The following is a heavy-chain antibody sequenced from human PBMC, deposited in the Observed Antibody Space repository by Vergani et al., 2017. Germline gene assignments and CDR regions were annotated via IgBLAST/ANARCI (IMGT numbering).Heavy chain of an antibody. CDR3: ARYPPYGDYLDY. V-gene: IGHV4-59*01. CDR2: IYYSGST. Sequence: QVQLQESGPGLVKPSETLSLTCTVSGGSISSYYWSWIRQPPGKGLEWIGYIYYSGSTNYNPSLKSRVTISVDTSKNQFSLKLSSVTAADTAVYYCARYPPYGDYLDYWGQGTLVTVSS. D-gene: IGHD4-17*01. CDR1: GGSISSYY. J-gene: IGHJ4*02.